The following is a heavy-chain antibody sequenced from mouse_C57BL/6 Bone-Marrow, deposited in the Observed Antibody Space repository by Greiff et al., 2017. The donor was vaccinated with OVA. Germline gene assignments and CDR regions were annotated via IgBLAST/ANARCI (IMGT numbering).Heavy chain of an antibody. J-gene: IGHJ4*01. Sequence: DVKLQESGGGLVQPGGSLKLSCAASGFTFSDFYMFWIRQTPEKRLEWVAYISNGGGSTYYPDTVKGRFTISRDNAKNTLYLQMSRLKSEDTAMYYCERLDDRDYWGQGTSVTVSS. V-gene: IGHV5-12*01. CDR2: ISNGGGST. CDR1: GFTFSDFY. CDR3: ERLDDRDY.